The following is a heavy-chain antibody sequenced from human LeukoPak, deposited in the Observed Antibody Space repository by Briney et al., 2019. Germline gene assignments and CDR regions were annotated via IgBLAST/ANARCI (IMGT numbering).Heavy chain of an antibody. CDR3: ARLALSGYCSGGSCYGWFDP. Sequence: SQTLSLTCTASGGSISSGGYSWSWIRQPPGKGLEWIGYIYHSGSTYYNPSLKSRVTISVDRSKNQFSLKLSSVTAADTAVYYCARLALSGYCSGGSCYGWFDPWGQGTLVTVSS. J-gene: IGHJ5*02. V-gene: IGHV4-30-2*01. D-gene: IGHD2-15*01. CDR1: GGSISSGGYS. CDR2: IYHSGST.